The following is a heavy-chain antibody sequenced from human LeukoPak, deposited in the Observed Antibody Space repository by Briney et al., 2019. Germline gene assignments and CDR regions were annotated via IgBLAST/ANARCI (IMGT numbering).Heavy chain of an antibody. J-gene: IGHJ4*02. CDR3: ASLRYGDYFDY. CDR2: IKQDGSEK. CDR1: GFTFSSYW. D-gene: IGHD4-17*01. V-gene: IGHV3-7*01. Sequence: GGSLRLSCAAPGFTFSSYWMSWVRQAPGKGLEWVANIKQDGSEKYYVDSVKGRFTISRDNAKNSLYLQMNSLRAEDTAVYYCASLRYGDYFDYWGQGTLVTVSS.